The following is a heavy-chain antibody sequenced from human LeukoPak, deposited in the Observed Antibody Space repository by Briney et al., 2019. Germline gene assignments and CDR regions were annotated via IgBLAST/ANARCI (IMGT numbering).Heavy chain of an antibody. D-gene: IGHD3-22*01. V-gene: IGHV4-30-4*01. J-gene: IGHJ4*02. CDR2: IYYSGST. CDR3: ARHGVDSSGYYSLPPYFDY. CDR1: GGSISSGDYY. Sequence: PSETLSLTCTVSGGSISSGDYYWSWIRQPPGKGLEWIGYIYYSGSTNYNPSLKSRVTISVDTSKNQFSLKLSSVTAADTAVYYCARHGVDSSGYYSLPPYFDYWGQGTLVTVSS.